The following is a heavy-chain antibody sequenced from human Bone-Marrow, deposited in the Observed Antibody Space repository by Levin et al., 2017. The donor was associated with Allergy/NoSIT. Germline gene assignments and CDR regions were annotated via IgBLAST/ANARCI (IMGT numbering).Heavy chain of an antibody. Sequence: SQTLSLTCTVSGGSISSGDYYWSWIRQPPGKGLEWIGYIYYSGSTYYNPSLKSRVTISVDTSKNQFSLKLSSVTAADTAVYYCARSSMYSNYAYFDYWGQGTLVTVSS. CDR3: ARSSMYSNYAYFDY. J-gene: IGHJ4*02. V-gene: IGHV4-30-4*01. CDR2: IYYSGST. CDR1: GGSISSGDYY. D-gene: IGHD4-11*01.